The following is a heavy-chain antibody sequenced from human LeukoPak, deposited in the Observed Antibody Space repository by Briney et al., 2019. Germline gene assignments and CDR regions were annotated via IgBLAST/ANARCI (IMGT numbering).Heavy chain of an antibody. V-gene: IGHV3-7*01. J-gene: IGHJ3*02. CDR3: ARGGGNDEGAFDI. CDR1: GFTFSNYW. D-gene: IGHD1-1*01. Sequence: GSLRLSCAASGFTFSNYWMSWVRQAPGKGLEWVANIKQNGSEKYYVDSVRGRFTISRDNAKNSLYLQMNSLRAEDTAVYYCARGGGNDEGAFDIWGQGTMVTVSS. CDR2: IKQNGSEK.